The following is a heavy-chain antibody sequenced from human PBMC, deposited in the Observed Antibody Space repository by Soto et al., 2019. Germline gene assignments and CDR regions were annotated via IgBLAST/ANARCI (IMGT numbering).Heavy chain of an antibody. Sequence: PGGTLRLSXAASGFTFSSYSMNWVRQAPGKGLEWVSSISSSSSYIYYADSVKGRFTISRDNAKNSLYLQMNSLRAEDTAVYYCARENPYSSGYSYGMDVWGQGTTVTVSS. CDR1: GFTFSSYS. CDR3: ARENPYSSGYSYGMDV. V-gene: IGHV3-21*01. CDR2: ISSSSSYI. J-gene: IGHJ6*02. D-gene: IGHD6-19*01.